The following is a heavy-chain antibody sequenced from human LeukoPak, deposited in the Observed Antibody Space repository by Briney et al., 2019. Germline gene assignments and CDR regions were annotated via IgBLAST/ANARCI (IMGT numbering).Heavy chain of an antibody. Sequence: ASVKVSCKASGYTFTSYDINWVRQATGQGLEWMGWMNPNSGNTGYAQKFQGRVTMTRNTSISTAYMELSSLRSEDTAMYYCASSDFWSGYPYYYYGMDVWGQGTTVTVSS. CDR1: GYTFTSYD. CDR2: MNPNSGNT. D-gene: IGHD3-3*01. CDR3: ASSDFWSGYPYYYYGMDV. J-gene: IGHJ6*02. V-gene: IGHV1-8*01.